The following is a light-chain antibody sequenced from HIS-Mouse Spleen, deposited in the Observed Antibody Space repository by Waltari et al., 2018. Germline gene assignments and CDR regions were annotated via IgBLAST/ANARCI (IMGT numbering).Light chain of an antibody. J-gene: IGLJ3*02. Sequence: QSVLTQPPSASGTPGQRVTISCSGSSSNIGRTYVYWYQQLPETAPKLPIYRNNRRPSGVPDRFSGSKSGTSASLAISGLRSEDEADYYCAAWDDSLSGWVFGGGTKLTVL. CDR1: SSNIGRTY. CDR3: AAWDDSLSGWV. V-gene: IGLV1-47*01. CDR2: RNN.